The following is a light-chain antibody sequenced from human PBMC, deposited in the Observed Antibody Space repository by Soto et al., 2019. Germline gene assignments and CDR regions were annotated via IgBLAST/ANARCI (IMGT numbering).Light chain of an antibody. Sequence: EIVLTQSPGTLSLSPGERATLSCRASQSVSNSYLAWYQQKPGQAPRLLIYGASSRATGIPDRVSGSGSGTDFSLTISRLEPEDFAVYHCQQYGGSPWTFGQGTKVEIK. CDR3: QQYGGSPWT. V-gene: IGKV3-20*01. J-gene: IGKJ1*01. CDR1: QSVSNSY. CDR2: GAS.